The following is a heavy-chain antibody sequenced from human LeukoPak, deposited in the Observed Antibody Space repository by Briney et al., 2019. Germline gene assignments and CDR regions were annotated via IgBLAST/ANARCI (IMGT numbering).Heavy chain of an antibody. D-gene: IGHD5-18*01. CDR1: GGTFSSYG. CDR2: INAGNGNT. V-gene: IGHV1-3*01. J-gene: IGHJ1*01. CDR3: ARDVTPTARSGYFQH. Sequence: ASVKVSCKASGGTFSSYGISWVRQAPGQRLEWMGWINAGNGNTKYSQKFQGRVTITRDTSASTAYMELSSLRSEDTAVYYCARDVTPTARSGYFQHWGQGTLVTVSS.